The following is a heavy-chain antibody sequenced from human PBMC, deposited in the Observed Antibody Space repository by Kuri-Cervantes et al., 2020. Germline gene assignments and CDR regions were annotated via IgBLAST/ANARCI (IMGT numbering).Heavy chain of an antibody. CDR3: AALKDVGSWHFDY. D-gene: IGHD6-13*01. CDR1: GGSFSGYY. CDR2: IYHSGST. Sequence: SQTLSLTCAVYGGSFSGYYWSWIRQPPGKGLEWIGEIYHSGSTNYNPSLKSRVTISVDTSKNQFSLKLSSVTAADTAVYYCAALKDVGSWHFDYWGQGTLVTVSS. V-gene: IGHV4-34*01. J-gene: IGHJ4*02.